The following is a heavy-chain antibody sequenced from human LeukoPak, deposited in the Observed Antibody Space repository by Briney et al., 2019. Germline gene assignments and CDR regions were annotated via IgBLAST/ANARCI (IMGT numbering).Heavy chain of an antibody. J-gene: IGHJ4*02. CDR2: IYYSGST. V-gene: IGHV4-30-4*01. Sequence: SETLSLTCTVSGGSISSGDYYWSWIRQPPGKGLEWIGYIYYSGSTYYNPSLNSRVTISVDTSKNQFSLKLSSVTAADTAVYYCARLGDSSSRLYYFDYWGQGTLVTVSS. CDR3: ARLGDSSSRLYYFDY. D-gene: IGHD6-6*01. CDR1: GGSISSGDYY.